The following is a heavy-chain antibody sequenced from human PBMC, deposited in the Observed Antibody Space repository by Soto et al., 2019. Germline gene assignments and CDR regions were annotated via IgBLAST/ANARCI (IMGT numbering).Heavy chain of an antibody. CDR3: AGGNGYSYGTRYYYYYGIDV. CDR2: IIPIFGTA. V-gene: IGHV1-69*12. D-gene: IGHD5-18*01. Sequence: QVQLVQSGAEVKKPGSSVKVSCKASGGTFSSYAISWVRQAPGQGLEWMGGIIPIFGTANYAQKFQGRVTITADESTSTAYMELSSLRSEDTAVYYCAGGNGYSYGTRYYYYYGIDVWGQGTTVTVSS. CDR1: GGTFSSYA. J-gene: IGHJ6*02.